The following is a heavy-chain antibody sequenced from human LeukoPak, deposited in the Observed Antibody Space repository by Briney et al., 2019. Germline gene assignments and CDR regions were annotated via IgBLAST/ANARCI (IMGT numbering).Heavy chain of an antibody. V-gene: IGHV4-34*01. CDR3: ARASSYFDWLDAWGDYYYMDV. J-gene: IGHJ6*03. CDR1: GGSFSGYY. CDR2: INHSGST. D-gene: IGHD3-9*01. Sequence: SETLSLTCAVYGGSFSGYYWSWIRQPPGKGLEWIGEINHSGSTNYNPSLKSRVTISVDTSKNQFSLKLSSVTAADTAVYYCARASSYFDWLDAWGDYYYMDVWGKGTTVTVSS.